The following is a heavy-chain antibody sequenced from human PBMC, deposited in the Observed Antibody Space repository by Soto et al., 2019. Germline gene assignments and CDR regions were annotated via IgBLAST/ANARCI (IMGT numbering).Heavy chain of an antibody. CDR2: INPNSGGT. V-gene: IGHV1-2*02. D-gene: IGHD3-16*01. CDR1: GYIFNGYY. CDR3: GRDIGGISGIDY. Sequence: GASVKVSGKASGYIFNGYYIQWVRQVPGQGLEWMGWINPNSGGTNFAQKFEGRITMTRDPSISTAYMELSGLRFGDSALYYCGRDIGGISGIDYWGQGTPVTVSS. J-gene: IGHJ4*02.